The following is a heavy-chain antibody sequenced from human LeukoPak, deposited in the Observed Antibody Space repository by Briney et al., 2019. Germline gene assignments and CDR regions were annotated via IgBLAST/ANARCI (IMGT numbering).Heavy chain of an antibody. J-gene: IGHJ4*02. CDR3: AKEYYYDSSGYYDY. CDR2: ISGSGGST. V-gene: IGHV3-23*01. D-gene: IGHD3-22*01. CDR1: GFTFSRYG. Sequence: GGSLRLSCAASGFTFSRYGMLWVRQAPGKGLEWASAISGSGGSTYYADPVKGLFTISRDNSKNTLYLQMNSLRAEDTAVYYCAKEYYYDSSGYYDYWGQGNLVSVSS.